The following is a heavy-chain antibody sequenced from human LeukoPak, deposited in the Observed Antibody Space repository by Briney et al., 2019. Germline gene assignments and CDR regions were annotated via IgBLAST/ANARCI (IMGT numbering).Heavy chain of an antibody. Sequence: SETLSLTCAVYGGPFSGYYWSWIRQPPGKGLEWIGEINHSGSTNYNPSLRSRVTISVDTSKNQFSLKLSSVTAADTAVYYCAYNWNYTSRFPLSFDYWGQGTLVTVSS. CDR2: INHSGST. CDR3: AYNWNYTSRFPLSFDY. V-gene: IGHV4-34*01. D-gene: IGHD1-7*01. CDR1: GGPFSGYY. J-gene: IGHJ4*02.